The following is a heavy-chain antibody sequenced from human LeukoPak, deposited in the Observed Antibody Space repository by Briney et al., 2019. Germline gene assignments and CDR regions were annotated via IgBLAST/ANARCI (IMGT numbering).Heavy chain of an antibody. CDR3: ARHKSTGCYPLEL. Sequence: SETLSLTCTVSGGSISSYYWSWLRQPPGKGLEWIGHIYYTGSTNYNPSLRSRLTISVDTSTSQLSLKLSSVTAADTAVYYCARHKSTGCYPLELWGQGTLVTVSS. D-gene: IGHD3-16*02. J-gene: IGHJ4*02. CDR2: IYYTGST. V-gene: IGHV4-59*08. CDR1: GGSISSYY.